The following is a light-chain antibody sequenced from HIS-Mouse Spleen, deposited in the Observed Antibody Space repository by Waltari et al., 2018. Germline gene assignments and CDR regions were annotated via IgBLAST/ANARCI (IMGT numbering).Light chain of an antibody. CDR3: SSYAGSNNYV. V-gene: IGLV2-8*01. J-gene: IGLJ1*01. CDR1: SSDGGGYNY. Sequence: QSALTQPPSASGSPGQSVTISCPGTSSDGGGYNYVSWYQQHPGKAPKLMIYEVSKRPSGVPYRFSGSKSGNTASLTVSGLQAEDEADYYCSSYAGSNNYVFGTGTKVTVL. CDR2: EVS.